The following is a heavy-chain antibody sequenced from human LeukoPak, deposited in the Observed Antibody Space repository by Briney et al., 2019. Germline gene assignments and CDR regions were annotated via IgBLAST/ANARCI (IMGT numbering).Heavy chain of an antibody. CDR3: AKEDCSSTSCYSPLYNWFDP. Sequence: GGSLRLSCAVSGLTFNNHAMSWVRQAPGKGLEWVSAISGSGGSTYYADSVKGRFTISRDNSKNTLYLQMNSLRAEDTAVYYCAKEDCSSTSCYSPLYNWFDPWGQGTLVTVSS. V-gene: IGHV3-23*01. CDR2: ISGSGGST. J-gene: IGHJ5*02. CDR1: GLTFNNHA. D-gene: IGHD2-2*01.